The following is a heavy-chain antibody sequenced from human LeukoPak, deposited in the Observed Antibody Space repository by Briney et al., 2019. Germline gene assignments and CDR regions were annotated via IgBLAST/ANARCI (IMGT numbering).Heavy chain of an antibody. J-gene: IGHJ4*02. Sequence: GASVKVSCKASGGTFSSYAISWARQAPGQGLEWMGGIIPIFGTANYAQKFQGRVTITADESTSTAYMELSSLRSEDTAVYYCARVGGSYGIDYWGQGTLVTVSS. CDR2: IIPIFGTA. CDR1: GGTFSSYA. D-gene: IGHD1-26*01. V-gene: IGHV1-69*01. CDR3: ARVGGSYGIDY.